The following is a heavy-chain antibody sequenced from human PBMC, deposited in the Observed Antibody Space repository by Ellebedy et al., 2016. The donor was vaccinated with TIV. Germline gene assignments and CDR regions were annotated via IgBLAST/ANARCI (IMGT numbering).Heavy chain of an antibody. CDR1: GFTVTGNY. V-gene: IGHV3-66*01. CDR3: ARGTHYYWFGMDV. CDR2: TYSGGTT. J-gene: IGHJ6*02. Sequence: GGSLRLSCTASGFTVTGNYMNWIRQAPGKGLEWVSVTYSGGTTYYADSVKGRFIISRDNSKNTLYLQMNSLTAEDTAVYYCARGTHYYWFGMDVWGQGTTVTVSS.